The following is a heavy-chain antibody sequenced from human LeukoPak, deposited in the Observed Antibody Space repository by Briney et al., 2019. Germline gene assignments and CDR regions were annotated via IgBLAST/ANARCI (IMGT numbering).Heavy chain of an antibody. CDR1: GYSISSGYY. Sequence: PSETLSLTCTVSGYSISSGYYWGWIRQPPGKGLEGIGSIYHSGSTYYNPSLKSRVTISVDTSKNQFSLKLSSVTAADTAVYYCARAKYSNCFDSWGQGTLVTVSS. V-gene: IGHV4-38-2*02. D-gene: IGHD4-11*01. CDR2: IYHSGST. CDR3: ARAKYSNCFDS. J-gene: IGHJ4*02.